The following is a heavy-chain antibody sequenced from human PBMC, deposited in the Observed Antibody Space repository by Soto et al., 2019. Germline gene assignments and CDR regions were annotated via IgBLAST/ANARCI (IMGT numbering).Heavy chain of an antibody. CDR2: ISGGGIST. CDR3: AKGSYSVTRAVSI. CDR1: GFTLSNSV. Sequence: HPGGSLRLSCAASGFTLSNSVMTWVRQAPGKGLEWVSGISGGGISTYYADSVKGRFTIFGDNSKNTLYLQMSSLRAEDTAVYYCAKGSYSVTRAVSIWGQGTMVTVSS. J-gene: IGHJ3*02. V-gene: IGHV3-23*01. D-gene: IGHD4-4*01.